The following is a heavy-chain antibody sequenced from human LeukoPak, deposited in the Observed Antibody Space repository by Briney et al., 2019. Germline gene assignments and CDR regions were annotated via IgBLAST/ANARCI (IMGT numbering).Heavy chain of an antibody. Sequence: GGSLRLSCAASGFTFSSYAMSWVRQAPGKGLEWVSAISGSGGSTYYADSVKGRFTISRDNAKNSLYLQMNSLRAEDTAVYYCTRMNYVSTGWGAPFDYWGQGTLVTVSS. D-gene: IGHD1-7*01. CDR1: GFTFSSYA. CDR2: ISGSGGST. J-gene: IGHJ4*02. CDR3: TRMNYVSTGWGAPFDY. V-gene: IGHV3-23*01.